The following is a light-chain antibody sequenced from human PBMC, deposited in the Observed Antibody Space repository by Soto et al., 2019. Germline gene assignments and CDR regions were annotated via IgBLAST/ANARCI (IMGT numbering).Light chain of an antibody. CDR2: KNN. CDR3: ASWDASLNGWM. J-gene: IGLJ3*02. CDR1: SSNIGSKY. Sequence: QSVLTQPPSASGTPGQRVTISCSGSSSNIGSKYVFWYQQLPGTAPKLLIYKNNQRPSGVPDRFSGSKSGTSASLAISGLQSEDEADYFCASWDASLNGWMFGGGTKLTVL. V-gene: IGLV1-47*01.